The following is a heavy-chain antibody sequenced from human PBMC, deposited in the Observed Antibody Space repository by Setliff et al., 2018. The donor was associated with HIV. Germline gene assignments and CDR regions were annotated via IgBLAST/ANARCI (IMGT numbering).Heavy chain of an antibody. V-gene: IGHV3-15*01. CDR2: IKSKTDGGTT. D-gene: IGHD1-26*01. J-gene: IGHJ4*02. Sequence: PGGSLRLSCAASGFTFSSYGMHWVRQAPGKGLEWVAFIKSKTDGGTTDYAAPVKGRFTISRDDSKNTLYLQMNSLKTEDTAVYYCTTDLGGSYHGWNYWGQGTLVTVSS. CDR1: GFTFSSYG. CDR3: TTDLGGSYHGWNY.